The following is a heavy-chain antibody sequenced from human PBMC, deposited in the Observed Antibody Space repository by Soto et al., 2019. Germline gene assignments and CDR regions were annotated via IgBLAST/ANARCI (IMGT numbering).Heavy chain of an antibody. D-gene: IGHD3-16*01. J-gene: IGHJ4*02. CDR1: GFTFSSYD. V-gene: IGHV3-30*03. CDR2: ISYDGRNK. Sequence: VQLVESGGGLVQPGGSLRLSCAASGFTFSSYDMHWVRQATGKGLEWVAVISYDGRNKYYADSVKGRFTISRDNSKNTLYLQMNSLRAEDTAVYYCAREGEGLDYWGQVTLVTVSS. CDR3: AREGEGLDY.